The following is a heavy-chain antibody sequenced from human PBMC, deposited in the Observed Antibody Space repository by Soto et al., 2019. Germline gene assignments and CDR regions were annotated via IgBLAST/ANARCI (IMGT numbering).Heavy chain of an antibody. CDR3: ARLQLYDVWSGSVPMEV. V-gene: IGHV4-61*01. Sequence: ASETLSLSCTVSGGSVSSRPYHWSRIRQSPGKGLEWIGYTSXTGTPNYNPPLKSRVTISVDTSKNQLSLXLTSVTDADTARYFCARLQLYDVWSGSVPMEVRGQGTSVTVSS. CDR2: TSXTGTP. D-gene: IGHD3-3*01. CDR1: GGSVSSRPYH. J-gene: IGHJ6*02.